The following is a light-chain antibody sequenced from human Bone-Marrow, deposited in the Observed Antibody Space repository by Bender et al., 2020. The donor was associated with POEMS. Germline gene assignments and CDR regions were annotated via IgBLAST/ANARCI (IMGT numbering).Light chain of an antibody. CDR3: QVWDRYTDHPV. CDR2: KDT. V-gene: IGLV3-25*02. CDR1: ALPKQY. J-gene: IGLJ7*01. Sequence: SYGLTQPPSVSVSPGQTARITCSGDALPKQYVYWYQQKAGQAPMLVIYKDTERPSGIPERFSGSNSGNTATLTITRVEAGDEADYFCQVWDRYTDHPVFGEGTQLTVL.